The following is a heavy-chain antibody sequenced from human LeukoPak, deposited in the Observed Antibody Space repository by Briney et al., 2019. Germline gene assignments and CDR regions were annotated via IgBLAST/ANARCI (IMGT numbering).Heavy chain of an antibody. CDR2: IIPIFATT. Sequence: SVNVSCKASGGTFTSYAISWVRQAPAQGHERKGGIIPIFATTTYAQTFQDRVTITADDPPSTVYLELTSLSSEDTAVYYCGEVESAYCSGVNCYFAWLDTWGQGTLVTVSS. CDR1: GGTFTSYA. V-gene: IGHV1-69*01. J-gene: IGHJ5*02. CDR3: GEVESAYCSGVNCYFAWLDT. D-gene: IGHD2-15*01.